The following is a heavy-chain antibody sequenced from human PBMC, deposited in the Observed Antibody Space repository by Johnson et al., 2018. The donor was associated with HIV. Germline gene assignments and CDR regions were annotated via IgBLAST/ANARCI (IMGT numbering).Heavy chain of an antibody. CDR2: IRSKADGETT. CDR3: ARGRIGYSSSGDAFDI. D-gene: IGHD6-13*01. Sequence: EQLVESGGGLVKPGSSLRLSCAASGFVFSNAWMNLVRQAPGRGLEWVGRIRSKADGETTDLAAPVKGRFIISRDDSRSMMYLEMNSLRAEDTAVYYCARGRIGYSSSGDAFDIWGQGTMVTVSS. CDR1: GFVFSNAW. V-gene: IGHV3-15*01. J-gene: IGHJ3*02.